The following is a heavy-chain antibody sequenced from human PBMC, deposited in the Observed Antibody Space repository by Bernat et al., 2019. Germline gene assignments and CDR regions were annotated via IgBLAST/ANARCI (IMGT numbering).Heavy chain of an antibody. CDR1: GFTFSSYA. CDR2: ISYDGSNK. V-gene: IGHV3-30-3*01. D-gene: IGHD6-19*01. CDR3: AREGSSAKIFDY. J-gene: IGHJ4*02. Sequence: QVQLVESGGGVVQPGRSLRLSCAASGFTFSSYAMHWVRQAPGKGLEWVAVISYDGSNKYYADSVKGRFTISRDNSKNTLYLQMNSLRAEDTAVYYCAREGSSAKIFDYWGQGTLVTVSS.